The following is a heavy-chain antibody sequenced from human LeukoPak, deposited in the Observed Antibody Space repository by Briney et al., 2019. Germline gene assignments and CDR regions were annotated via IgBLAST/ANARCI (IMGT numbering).Heavy chain of an antibody. CDR3: VREPYCSGGSCYTSGFDC. J-gene: IGHJ4*02. V-gene: IGHV3-74*01. CDR2: IKNDGSST. CDR1: GVTFSRYW. Sequence: QPGGSLRLSCAASGVTFSRYWMHWVRQAPGKGLVWVSRIKNDGSSTTYADAVKGRFTISRDNAKNTLYLQTNSLRAEDTAVYYCVREPYCSGGSCYTSGFDCWGQGTLVTVSS. D-gene: IGHD2-15*01.